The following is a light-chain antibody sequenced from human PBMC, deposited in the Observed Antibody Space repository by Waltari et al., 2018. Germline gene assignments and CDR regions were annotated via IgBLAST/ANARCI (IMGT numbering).Light chain of an antibody. Sequence: DIVMTQSPDSLAVSLGERATIHCKSSQTVLDTSNNKNYLAWYQQKSGQPPKVLVYWASTRESGVPDRFSGSGSGTDFTLTIDNLQADDVAIYFCQQFNNWPRTFGQGTKVEIK. J-gene: IGKJ1*01. CDR1: QTVLDTSNNKNY. V-gene: IGKV4-1*01. CDR3: QQFNNWPRT. CDR2: WAS.